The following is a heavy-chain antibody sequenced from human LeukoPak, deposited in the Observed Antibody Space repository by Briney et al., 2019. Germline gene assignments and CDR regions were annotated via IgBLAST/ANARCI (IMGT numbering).Heavy chain of an antibody. CDR1: GFTFSSYG. D-gene: IGHD2-2*01. J-gene: IGHJ4*02. Sequence: GGSLRLSCAASGFTFSSYGMHWVRQAPGKGLEWVAFIRYDGSNKYYADSVKGRFTISRDNAKNSLYLQMNSLRAEDTAVYYCARDGGWDCSGSSCYALVFDYWGQGTLVTVSS. CDR3: ARDGGWDCSGSSCYALVFDY. CDR2: IRYDGSNK. V-gene: IGHV3-30*02.